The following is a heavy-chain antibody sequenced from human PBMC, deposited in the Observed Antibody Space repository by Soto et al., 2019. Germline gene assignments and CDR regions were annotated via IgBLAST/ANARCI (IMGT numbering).Heavy chain of an antibody. Sequence: SETMSLTCPVAGGNISSYYWSWIRKNPGKGLEWIGYIYYSGSTNYNPSLKSRVTISVDTSKNQFSLKLSSMTAADTAVYYCARLNRGGYYTNWFDPWGQGTLVTVSS. D-gene: IGHD3-3*01. CDR1: GGNISSYY. V-gene: IGHV4-59*01. CDR2: IYYSGST. CDR3: ARLNRGGYYTNWFDP. J-gene: IGHJ5*02.